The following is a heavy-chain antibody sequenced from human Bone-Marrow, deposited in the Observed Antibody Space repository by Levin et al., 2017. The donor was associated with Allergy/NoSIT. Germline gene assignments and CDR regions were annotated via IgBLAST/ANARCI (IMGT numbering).Heavy chain of an antibody. CDR1: GFSFSSYG. V-gene: IGHV3-33*01. D-gene: IGHD3-9*01. J-gene: IGHJ4*02. Sequence: LSLTCAASGFSFSSYGMHWVRQTPGKGLEWVAVIWYDGSNKYYADSVKGRFTISRDNSKKTLYLQMNSLRAEDTAVYYCARDKRDILTGYSPSFDYWGPGTLVTVSS. CDR3: ARDKRDILTGYSPSFDY. CDR2: IWYDGSNK.